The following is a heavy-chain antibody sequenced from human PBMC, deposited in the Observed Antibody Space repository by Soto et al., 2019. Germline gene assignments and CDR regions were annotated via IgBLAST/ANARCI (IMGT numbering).Heavy chain of an antibody. V-gene: IGHV4-59*01. CDR2: IYYSGST. Sequence: SETLSLTCTVSGGSISSYYWSWIQQPPGKGLEWIGYIYYSGSTNYNPSLKSRVTISVDTSKNQFSLKLSSVTAADTAVYYCARSYYGSGSYYPDYWGQGTLVTVSS. CDR1: GGSISSYY. J-gene: IGHJ4*02. CDR3: ARSYYGSGSYYPDY. D-gene: IGHD3-10*01.